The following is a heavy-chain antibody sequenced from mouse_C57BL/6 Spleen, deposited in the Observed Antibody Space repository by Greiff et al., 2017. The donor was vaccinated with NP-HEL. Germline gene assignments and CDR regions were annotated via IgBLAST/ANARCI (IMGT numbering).Heavy chain of an antibody. V-gene: IGHV1-61*01. CDR1: GYTFTSYW. D-gene: IGHD2-4*01. Sequence: QVQLQQPGAELVRPGSSVKLSCKASGYTFTSYWMDWVKQRPGQGLEWIGNIYPSDSETHYNQKFKDKATLTVDKSSSTAYMQLSSLTSEDSAVYYCARSDDYDYAMDYWGQGTSVTVSS. CDR3: ARSDDYDYAMDY. CDR2: IYPSDSET. J-gene: IGHJ4*01.